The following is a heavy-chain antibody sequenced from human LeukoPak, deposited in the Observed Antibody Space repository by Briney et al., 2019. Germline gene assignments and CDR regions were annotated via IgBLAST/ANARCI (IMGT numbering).Heavy chain of an antibody. V-gene: IGHV3-30*18. D-gene: IGHD6-13*01. CDR2: ISYDGSNK. CDR1: GFTFSSYG. CDR3: AKKGGGAAAGYYYYYGMDV. J-gene: IGHJ6*02. Sequence: GRSLRLSCAASGFTFSSYGMHWVRQAPGKGLEWVAVISYDGSNKYYADSVKGRFTISRDSSKNTLYLQMNSLRAEDTAVYYCAKKGGGAAAGYYYYYGMDVWGQGTTVTVSS.